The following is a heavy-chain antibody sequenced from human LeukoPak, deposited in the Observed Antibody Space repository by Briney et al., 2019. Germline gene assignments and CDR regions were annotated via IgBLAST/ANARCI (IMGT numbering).Heavy chain of an antibody. D-gene: IGHD6-13*01. CDR1: GGSISSSSYY. J-gene: IGHJ4*02. CDR3: EAAAAGTNYFDY. CDR2: IYYSGST. Sequence: PSETLSLTCTVSGGSISSSSYYWGWIRQPPGKGLEWIGSIYYSGSTYYNPSLKSRVTISVDTSKNQFSLKLSSVTAADTAVYYCEAAAAGTNYFDYWGQGTLVTVSS. V-gene: IGHV4-39*01.